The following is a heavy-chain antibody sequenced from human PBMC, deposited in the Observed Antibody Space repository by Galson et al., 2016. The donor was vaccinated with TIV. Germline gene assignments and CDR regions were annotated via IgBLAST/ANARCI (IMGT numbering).Heavy chain of an antibody. V-gene: IGHV2-5*02. Sequence: PALVKPTQTLTLTCTFSGFSLSTTGVGVGWIRQPPGKALEWLALIYWDDDKRYSPSLKSRLTITKDTSKNQVVLTMTNMDPVDTATYYCAHRALTVCGLFIKADNLFDPWGQGTLVTVSS. CDR2: IYWDDDK. J-gene: IGHJ5*02. D-gene: IGHD3-3*01. CDR3: AHRALTVCGLFIKADNLFDP. CDR1: GFSLSTTGVG.